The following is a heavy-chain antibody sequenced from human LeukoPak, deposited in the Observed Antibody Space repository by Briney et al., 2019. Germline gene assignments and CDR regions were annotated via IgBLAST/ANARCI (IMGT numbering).Heavy chain of an antibody. CDR3: ARDAPLYGDHTSDY. J-gene: IGHJ4*02. D-gene: IGHD4-17*01. V-gene: IGHV3-66*01. CDR1: GFTVSNNY. CDR2: IYINGAT. Sequence: PGGSLRLSCAASGFTVSNNYMGWVRQAPGKGLEWVSVIYINGATYSADSVKGRVAISRDNSENTLLLQMNSLRVEDTAVYYCARDAPLYGDHTSDYWGQGTLVTVSS.